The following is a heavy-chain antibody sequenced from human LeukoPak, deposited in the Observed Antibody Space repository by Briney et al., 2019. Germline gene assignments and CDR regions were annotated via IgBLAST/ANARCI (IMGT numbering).Heavy chain of an antibody. Sequence: PGGSLRLSCAASGFTFDDYAMHWVRQAPGKGLEWVSHIIWISGTKGYADSVRGRFTISTDNAKNSLYLQMNSLRTEDTAVYYCAKGSGYSFGYLDYWGQGTLVTVSS. CDR2: IIWISGTK. V-gene: IGHV3-9*01. D-gene: IGHD5-18*01. CDR1: GFTFDDYA. CDR3: AKGSGYSFGYLDY. J-gene: IGHJ4*02.